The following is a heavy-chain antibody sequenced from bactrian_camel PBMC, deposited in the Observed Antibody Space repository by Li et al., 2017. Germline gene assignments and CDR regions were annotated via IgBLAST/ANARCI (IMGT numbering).Heavy chain of an antibody. J-gene: IGHJ6*01. V-gene: IGHV3S53*01. CDR3: AAAVPFLTCPRNIGTSHFAS. Sequence: HVQLVESGGGSVQAGGSLRLSCAATGDTYTTCMMGWYRQAYGKERELVARIDSANETEYTHSVKGRFTISLDNAQKTVYLQMNSLKPEDSAMYYCAAAVPFLTCPRNIGTSHFASWGQGTQVTVS. CDR1: GDTYTTCM. CDR2: IDSANET.